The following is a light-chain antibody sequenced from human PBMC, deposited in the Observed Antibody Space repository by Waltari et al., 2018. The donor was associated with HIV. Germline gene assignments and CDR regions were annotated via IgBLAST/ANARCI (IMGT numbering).Light chain of an antibody. J-gene: IGLJ3*02. CDR2: EVT. CDR1: NGDIGSYKF. CDR3: CSYTTNNTWV. Sequence: QSALTQPASVSGSPGQSIPIPCVGNNGDIGSYKFVSWYQQYADKAPRLMIYEVTKRASGVSNRFSASKSVNTASLTISGLQADVEGDYYCCSYTTNNTWVFGGGTKLTVL. V-gene: IGLV2-23*02.